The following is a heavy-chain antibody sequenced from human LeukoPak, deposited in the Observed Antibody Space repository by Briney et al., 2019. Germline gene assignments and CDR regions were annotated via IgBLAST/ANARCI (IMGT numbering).Heavy chain of an antibody. Sequence: SETLSLTCTVPGGSVSSGGYYWSWIRQPPGKGLEWIGEINHSGSTNYNPSLKSRVTISVDTSKNQFSLKLSSVTAADTAVYYCARATIYGDHNFQHWGQGTLVTVSS. CDR2: INHSGST. CDR3: ARATIYGDHNFQH. CDR1: GGSVSSGGYY. J-gene: IGHJ1*01. D-gene: IGHD4-17*01. V-gene: IGHV4-61*08.